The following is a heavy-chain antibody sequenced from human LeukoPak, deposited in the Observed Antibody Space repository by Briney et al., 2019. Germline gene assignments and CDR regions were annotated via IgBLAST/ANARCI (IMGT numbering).Heavy chain of an antibody. CDR2: IYYSGST. CDR3: ARDNSSGWEPYWYFDL. V-gene: IGHV4-59*01. CDR1: GVSISSDY. Sequence: SETLSLTCTVSGVSISSDYWSWIRQPPGKGLEWIWYIYYSGSTNYNPSLKSRVTLSVDTSKNPFSLKLSSVTAADTAVYYCARDNSSGWEPYWYFDLWGRGTLVTVSS. D-gene: IGHD6-19*01. J-gene: IGHJ2*01.